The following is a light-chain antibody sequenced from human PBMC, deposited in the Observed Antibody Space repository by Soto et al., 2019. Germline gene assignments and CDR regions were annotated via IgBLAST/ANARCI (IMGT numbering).Light chain of an antibody. CDR2: DVS. V-gene: IGLV2-14*01. J-gene: IGLJ1*01. Sequence: QSVLTQPASVSGSPGQSITISCTGTSSDVGGYNYVSWYQQHPGKAPKLMIYDVSNRPSGVSNRFSGSKSGNTASLTISGLQAEDEADYNCSSYTSSSTPVFGTGTKLTVL. CDR3: SSYTSSSTPV. CDR1: SSDVGGYNY.